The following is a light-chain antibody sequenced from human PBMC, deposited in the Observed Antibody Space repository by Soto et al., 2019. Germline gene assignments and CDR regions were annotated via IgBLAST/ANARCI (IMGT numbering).Light chain of an antibody. V-gene: IGLV2-14*01. J-gene: IGLJ3*02. CDR1: SSDVGGYNY. Sequence: QSALTQPASVSGSPGQSITIPCTGTSSDVGGYNYVSWYQQHPGKAPKLMIYEVSNRPSGVSNRFSGSKSGNTASLTISGLQAEDEADYYCSSYTSSSTRVVGGGTKLAVL. CDR2: EVS. CDR3: SSYTSSSTRV.